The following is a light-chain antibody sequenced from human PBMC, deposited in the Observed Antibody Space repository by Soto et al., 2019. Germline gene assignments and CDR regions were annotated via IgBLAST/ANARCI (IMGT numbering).Light chain of an antibody. CDR3: CSSADSSRIYV. Sequence: QSALTQPASVSGSPGQSITISCTGTSSDVGSYNLVSWYQQHPGKVPKLMIYEGSNRPSGISNRFSGSQSGNTASLTIYGLQADDDAEYYCCSSADSSRIYVFGSGTKLTVL. J-gene: IGLJ1*01. CDR2: EGS. V-gene: IGLV2-23*01. CDR1: SSDVGSYNL.